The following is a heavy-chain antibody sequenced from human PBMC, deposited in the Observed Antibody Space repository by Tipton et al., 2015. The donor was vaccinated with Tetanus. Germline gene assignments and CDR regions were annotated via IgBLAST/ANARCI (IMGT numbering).Heavy chain of an antibody. D-gene: IGHD2-15*01. V-gene: IGHV5-51*01. CDR2: IYPGDSDT. J-gene: IGHJ4*02. CDR1: GYSFTSYW. Sequence: QSGPEVKKPGESLKISCKGSGYSFTSYWIGWVRQMPGKGLEWMGIIYPGDSDTRYSPSFQGQVTISADKSISTAYLQWSSLKASDTAMYYCARLGYRSGGSCYLIDYWGQGTLVTVSS. CDR3: ARLGYRSGGSCYLIDY.